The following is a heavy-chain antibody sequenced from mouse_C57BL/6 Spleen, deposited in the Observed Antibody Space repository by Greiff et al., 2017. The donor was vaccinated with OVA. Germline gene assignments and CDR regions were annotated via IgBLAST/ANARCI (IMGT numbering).Heavy chain of an antibody. CDR1: GYTFTDYN. CDR3: ARKGSSYDYYAMDY. CDR2: INPNNGGT. V-gene: IGHV1-18*01. Sequence: EVKLQESGPELVKPGASVKIPCKASGYTFTDYNMDWVKQSHGKSLEWIGDINPNNGGTIYNQKFKGKATLTVDKSSSTAYMELRSLTSEDTAVYYCARKGSSYDYYAMDYWGQGTSVTVSS. J-gene: IGHJ4*01. D-gene: IGHD1-1*01.